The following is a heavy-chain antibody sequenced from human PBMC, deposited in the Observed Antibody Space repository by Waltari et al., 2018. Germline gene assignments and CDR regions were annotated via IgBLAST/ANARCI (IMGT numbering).Heavy chain of an antibody. D-gene: IGHD5-12*01. CDR3: ARDRGDIVATPFDY. V-gene: IGHV4-39*07. Sequence: QLQLQESGPGLVKPSETLSLTCTVSGGSISSSSYYWGWIRQPPGKGLEWIGSIYYSGSTYYNPSLKSRVTISVDTSKNQFSLKLSSVTAADTAVYYCARDRGDIVATPFDYWGQGTLVTVSS. CDR1: GGSISSSSYY. CDR2: IYYSGST. J-gene: IGHJ4*02.